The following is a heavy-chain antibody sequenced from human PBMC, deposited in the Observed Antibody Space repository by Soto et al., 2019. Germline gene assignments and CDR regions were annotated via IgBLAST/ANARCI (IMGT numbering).Heavy chain of an antibody. CDR3: AKRASGSYFDY. J-gene: IGHJ4*02. CDR1: GFTFSNYA. Sequence: EVQLLESGGGLVPPGGSLRLSCAASGFTFSNYAMNWVRQAPGKGLEWISVISGSGGSTYYADSVKGRFTISRDNSKHTLYLQMNSLRAEDTAVYYCAKRASGSYFDYWSQGTLVTVSS. CDR2: ISGSGGST. D-gene: IGHD3-10*01. V-gene: IGHV3-23*01.